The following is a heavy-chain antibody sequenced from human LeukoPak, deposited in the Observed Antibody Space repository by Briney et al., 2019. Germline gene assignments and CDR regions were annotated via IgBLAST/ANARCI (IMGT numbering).Heavy chain of an antibody. D-gene: IGHD6-19*01. CDR2: ISGSGGST. V-gene: IGHV3-23*01. CDR3: AEGHSSGWYEGYFDY. CDR1: GFTLSSYA. J-gene: IGHJ4*02. Sequence: GGSLRLSCAASGFTLSSYAMSWVRQAPGKGLEWVSAISGSGGSTYYADSVKGRFTIARDNSKNTLYLQMNSLRAEDTAVYYCAEGHSSGWYEGYFDYWGQGTLVTVSS.